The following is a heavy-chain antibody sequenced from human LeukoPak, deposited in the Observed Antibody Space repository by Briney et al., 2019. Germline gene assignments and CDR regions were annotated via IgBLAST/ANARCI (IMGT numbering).Heavy chain of an antibody. CDR3: VGTYPGTEDL. D-gene: IGHD6-13*01. Sequence: VASVKVSCKASGYTFTSYGISWVRQAPGQGLEWMGWISAYNGNTNYAQKLQGRVTMTTDTSTSTAYMELRSLRSDDTAVYYCVGTYPGTEDLWGRGTLVTVSS. CDR1: GYTFTSYG. CDR2: ISAYNGNT. V-gene: IGHV1-18*01. J-gene: IGHJ2*01.